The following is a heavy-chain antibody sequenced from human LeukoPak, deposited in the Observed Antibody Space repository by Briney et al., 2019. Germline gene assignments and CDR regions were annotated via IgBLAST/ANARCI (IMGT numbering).Heavy chain of an antibody. J-gene: IGHJ6*03. Sequence: GGSLRLSCAASGFTFDDYAMHWVRQAPGKGLEWVSGISWNSGSIGYADSVKGRFTISRDNAKNSLYLQMNSLRAEDTALYYCAKDIYGHCYYMDVWGKGTTVTVSS. D-gene: IGHD3-16*01. V-gene: IGHV3-9*01. CDR2: ISWNSGSI. CDR1: GFTFDDYA. CDR3: AKDIYGHCYYMDV.